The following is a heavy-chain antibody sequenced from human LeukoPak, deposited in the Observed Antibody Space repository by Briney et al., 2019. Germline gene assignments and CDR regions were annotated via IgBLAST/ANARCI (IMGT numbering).Heavy chain of an antibody. CDR3: ARRSGSFYSLDY. D-gene: IGHD1-26*01. CDR1: AYAISRGWF. V-gene: IGHV4-38-2*01. Sequence: KSSETLSLACAVSAYAISRGWFWDWIRQPPGKGLEWLGRISQRGNTFCSPCLKSRVTISVDTSKNQFSVKARSVPAADTAVYYCARRSGSFYSLDYWGQGTLVTVSS. J-gene: IGHJ4*02. CDR2: ISQRGNT.